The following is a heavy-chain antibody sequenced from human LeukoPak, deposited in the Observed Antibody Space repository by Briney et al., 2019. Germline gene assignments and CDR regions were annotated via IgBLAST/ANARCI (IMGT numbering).Heavy chain of an antibody. Sequence: ASVKVSCKSSGYTFTGYYMHWVRQAPGQGLEWVGLINLNSGGTNYAQEFQGRVSMTRDTSISTAYMELSRLRSDDTAVYYCARGPARGSARSSWYPHDSWGEGNLVTVSS. J-gene: IGHJ4*02. CDR3: ARGPARGSARSSWYPHDS. CDR1: GYTFTGYY. V-gene: IGHV1-2*02. D-gene: IGHD6-13*01. CDR2: INLNSGGT.